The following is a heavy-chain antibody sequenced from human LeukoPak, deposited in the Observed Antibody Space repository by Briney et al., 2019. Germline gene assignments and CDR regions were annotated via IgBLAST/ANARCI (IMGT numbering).Heavy chain of an antibody. CDR3: AKDIHASGSYGFDY. CDR2: ISGSGGGT. J-gene: IGHJ4*02. Sequence: GGSLRLSCAASGFTFSSYAMSWVRQAPGKGLEWVSTISGSGGGTHYADSVKGRFTISRDNSKNTLYLQMNSLRAEDTAVYYCAKDIHASGSYGFDYWGQGTLVTASS. V-gene: IGHV3-23*01. D-gene: IGHD3-10*01. CDR1: GFTFSSYA.